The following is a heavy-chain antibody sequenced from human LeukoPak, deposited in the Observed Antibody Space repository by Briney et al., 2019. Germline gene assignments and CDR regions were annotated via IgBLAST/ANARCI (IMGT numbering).Heavy chain of an antibody. V-gene: IGHV3-23*01. Sequence: GGSLRLSCAASGFTFSSYAMSWVRQAPGKGLEWVSAISGSGGSTYYADSVKGRFTISRDNSKDTLYLQMNSLRAEDTAVYYCAKDAYGDYGVYYYYGMDVWGKGATVTVSS. CDR2: ISGSGGST. J-gene: IGHJ6*01. D-gene: IGHD4-17*01. CDR1: GFTFSSYA. CDR3: AKDAYGDYGVYYYYGMDV.